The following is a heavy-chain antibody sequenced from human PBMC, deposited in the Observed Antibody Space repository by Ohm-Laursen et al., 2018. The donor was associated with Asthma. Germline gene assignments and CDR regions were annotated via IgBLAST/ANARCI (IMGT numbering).Heavy chain of an antibody. CDR2: MSYRGGI. Sequence: GTLSLTCAVSGASVGDSTWSWSWGRQPPGRELEFIAYMSYRGGINYNPSLQSRVTLSIDTSKNQVSLRLISVTAADTALYFCARLDWVQSMFDSWGQGNLVTVSS. D-gene: IGHD3-9*01. CDR3: ARLDWVQSMFDS. CDR1: GASVGDSTWS. V-gene: IGHV4-61*01. J-gene: IGHJ4*02.